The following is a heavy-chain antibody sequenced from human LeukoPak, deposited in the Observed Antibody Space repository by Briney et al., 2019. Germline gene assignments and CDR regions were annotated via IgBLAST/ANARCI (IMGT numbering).Heavy chain of an antibody. CDR1: GFTSSSYG. CDR3: AKDPLQYYYYHYYMDV. Sequence: GGSLTLSCAASGFTSSSYGMHWARQAPGKGLEWVAFIRYDGSNKYYADSVKGRFTISRDNSKNTLYLQMNSMRAEDTAVYYCAKDPLQYYYYHYYMDVWGKGTTVTVSS. CDR2: IRYDGSNK. J-gene: IGHJ6*03. D-gene: IGHD4-11*01. V-gene: IGHV3-30*02.